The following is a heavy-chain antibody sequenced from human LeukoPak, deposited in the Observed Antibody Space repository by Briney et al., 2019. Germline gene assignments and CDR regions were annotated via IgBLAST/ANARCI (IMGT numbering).Heavy chain of an antibody. D-gene: IGHD2/OR15-2a*01. CDR1: GFTFSSYS. Sequence: GSLRLSCAASGFTFSSYSMNWVRQPPGKGLEWIGEINHSGSTNYNPSLKSRVTISVDTSKNQFSLKLSSVTAADTAVYYCARRGILKPTEYYFDYWGQGTLVTVSS. CDR2: INHSGST. V-gene: IGHV4-34*01. J-gene: IGHJ4*02. CDR3: ARRGILKPTEYYFDY.